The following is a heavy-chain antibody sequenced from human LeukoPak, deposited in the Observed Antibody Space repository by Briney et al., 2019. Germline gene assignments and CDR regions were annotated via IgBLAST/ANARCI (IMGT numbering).Heavy chain of an antibody. Sequence: GGSLRLSCAASGFTFSSYGMQWVRQAPGRGLEWVAVVSYGGSNKYYADSVKRRFTISRHNPKNTLYLQMNSLRAEDTAVYYCAKDLRGRGELDFWGQGTLVTVSS. J-gene: IGHJ4*02. V-gene: IGHV3-30*18. CDR3: AKDLRGRGELDF. CDR2: VSYGGSNK. D-gene: IGHD3-10*01. CDR1: GFTFSSYG.